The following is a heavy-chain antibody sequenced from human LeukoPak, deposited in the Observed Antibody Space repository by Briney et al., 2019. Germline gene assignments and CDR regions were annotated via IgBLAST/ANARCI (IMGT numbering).Heavy chain of an antibody. CDR3: ARGRRDTAMVTPLPDFDY. J-gene: IGHJ4*02. D-gene: IGHD5-18*01. CDR1: GGSFSGFY. CDR2: IDHSGST. V-gene: IGHV4-34*01. Sequence: TSETLSLTCAVYGGSFSGFYWNWIRQPPGKGLEWIGEIDHSGSTNYNPSLKSRVTISVDTSKNQFSLKLSSVTAADTAVYYCARGRRDTAMVTPLPDFDYWGQGTLVTVSS.